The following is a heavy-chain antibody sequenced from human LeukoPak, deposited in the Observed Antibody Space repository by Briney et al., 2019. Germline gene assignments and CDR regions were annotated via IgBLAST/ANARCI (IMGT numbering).Heavy chain of an antibody. D-gene: IGHD1-20*01. CDR1: GFTFSSYA. CDR3: AKLILRYNWNGPEDY. V-gene: IGHV3-23*01. CDR2: ISGSGGST. J-gene: IGHJ4*02. Sequence: PGGSLRLSCAASGFTFSSYAMSWVRQAPGKGLEWVSAISGSGGSTYYADPVKGRFTISRDNSKNTLYLQMNSLRAEDTAVYYCAKLILRYNWNGPEDYWGQGTLVTVSS.